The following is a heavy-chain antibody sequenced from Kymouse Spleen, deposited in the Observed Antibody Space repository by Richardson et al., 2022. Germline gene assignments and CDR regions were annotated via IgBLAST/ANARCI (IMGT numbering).Heavy chain of an antibody. CDR3: ARDYGGKIDY. J-gene: IGHJ4*02. Sequence: QVQLVESGGGVVQPGRSLRLSCAASGFTFSSYGMHWVRQAPGKGLEWVAVISYDGSNKYYADSVKGRFTISRDNSKNTLYLQMNSLRAEDTAVYYCARDYGGKIDYWGQGTLVTVSS. V-gene: IGHV3-30*18. D-gene: IGHD4-23*01. CDR1: GFTFSSYG. CDR2: ISYDGSNK.